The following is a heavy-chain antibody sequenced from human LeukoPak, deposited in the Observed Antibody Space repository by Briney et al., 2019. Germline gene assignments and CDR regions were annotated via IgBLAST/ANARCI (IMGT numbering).Heavy chain of an antibody. CDR1: GYTFSNYG. J-gene: IGHJ4*02. CDR3: ARCRDSSGSLVNF. CDR2: ISAYNGYT. D-gene: IGHD6-19*01. V-gene: IGHV1-18*01. Sequence: ALVKVSCKASGYTFSNYGISWVRQAPGQGLEWMGWISAYNGYTDYAQKFQGRVTMTADTSTSTAYMELRSLESDDTAIYYCARCRDSSGSLVNFWGQGTLVTVSS.